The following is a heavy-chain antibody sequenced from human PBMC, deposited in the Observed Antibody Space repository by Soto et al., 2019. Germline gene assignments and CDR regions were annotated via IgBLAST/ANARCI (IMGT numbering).Heavy chain of an antibody. D-gene: IGHD3-3*01. CDR1: GGSCNSSR. V-gene: IGHV1-69*04. CDR2: IIPVLGLT. J-gene: IGHJ4*02. Sequence: QVQLVQAGAELKQPGFSMKVSCKTSGGSCNSSRFTWVRRAPGQGLEWVGRIIPVLGLTAYAQKWKGRITISTDPPTSTAYREMSGLTCEETAVYYRATETDNPYEFWGQGTLVTASS. CDR3: ATETDNPYEF.